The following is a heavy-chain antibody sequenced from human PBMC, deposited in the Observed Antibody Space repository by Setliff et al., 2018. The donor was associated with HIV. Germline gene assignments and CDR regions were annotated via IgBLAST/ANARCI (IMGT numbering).Heavy chain of an antibody. D-gene: IGHD2-8*01. Sequence: GASVKVSCKASGYTFTSYYMHWVRQAPGQGLEWMGIINPSGGSTSYAQKFQGRVTMTRDTSTSTVYMELSSLRSEDTAVYYCASGSGYCNKGSCYGMDVWGQGTTVTVSS. J-gene: IGHJ6*02. V-gene: IGHV1-46*01. CDR1: GYTFTSYY. CDR2: INPSGGST. CDR3: ASGSGYCNKGSCYGMDV.